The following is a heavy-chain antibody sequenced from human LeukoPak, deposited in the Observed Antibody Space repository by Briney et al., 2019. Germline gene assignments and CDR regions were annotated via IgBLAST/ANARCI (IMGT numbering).Heavy chain of an antibody. J-gene: IGHJ5*02. D-gene: IGHD2-15*01. CDR3: ARMSGYCSGDSCYGNNWFDP. V-gene: IGHV1-69*13. Sequence: SVKVSSKASGVTFSSYAINWVRQAPGQGLEWMGGIIPIFDTANYAQKFQGRVTITADESTSTAYVELSSLRSEDTAVYSCARMSGYCSGDSCYGNNWFDPWGQGTLVTVSS. CDR2: IIPIFDTA. CDR1: GVTFSSYA.